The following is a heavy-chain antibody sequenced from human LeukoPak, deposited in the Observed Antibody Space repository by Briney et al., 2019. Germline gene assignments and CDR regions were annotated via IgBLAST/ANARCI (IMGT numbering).Heavy chain of an antibody. CDR3: ARDRWGMVRGVKGLFDY. CDR2: ISAYNGNT. CDR1: GYTFTSYG. Sequence: GASVKVSCKASGYTFTSYGISWARQAPGQGLEWMGWISAYNGNTNYAQKLQGRVTMTTDTSTSTAYMELRSLRSDDTAVYYCARDRWGMVRGVKGLFDYWGQGTLVTVSS. D-gene: IGHD3-10*01. J-gene: IGHJ4*02. V-gene: IGHV1-18*01.